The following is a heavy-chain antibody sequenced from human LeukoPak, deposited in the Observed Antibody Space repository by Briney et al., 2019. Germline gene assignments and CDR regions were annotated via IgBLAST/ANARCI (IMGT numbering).Heavy chain of an antibody. J-gene: IGHJ4*02. Sequence: SETLSLTCTVSGGSTSSYYWSWIRQPPGKGLEWIGYIYYSGSTNYNPSLKSRVTISVDTSKNQFSLKLSSVTAADTAVYYCARNYYDSSGYYPGLDYCGQGTLVSASS. CDR3: ARNYYDSSGYYPGLDY. CDR1: GGSTSSYY. D-gene: IGHD3-22*01. CDR2: IYYSGST. V-gene: IGHV4-59*01.